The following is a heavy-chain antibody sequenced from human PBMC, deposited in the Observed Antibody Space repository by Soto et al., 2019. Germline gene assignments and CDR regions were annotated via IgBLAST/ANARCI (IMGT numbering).Heavy chain of an antibody. Sequence: GASVRVSCRPAGSTCTSCGISCGRQAPGQGREWVGWISAHSANTKYTQKLQGRGTITRDTSASTAYMELSSLRSEDTAVYYCAGRTTAVAGIPFDLWARDTLVTIAS. CDR3: AGRTTAVAGIPFDL. V-gene: IGHV1-18*01. CDR1: GSTCTSCG. J-gene: IGHJ2*01. D-gene: IGHD6-19*01. CDR2: ISAHSANT.